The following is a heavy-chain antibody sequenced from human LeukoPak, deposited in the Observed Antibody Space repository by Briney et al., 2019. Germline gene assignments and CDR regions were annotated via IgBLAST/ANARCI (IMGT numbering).Heavy chain of an antibody. CDR2: INHSGST. V-gene: IGHV4-34*01. J-gene: IGHJ1*01. CDR3: ARGHPPLRYYGSGSYYLRRAGYFQH. CDR1: GGSMSSYY. Sequence: SETLSLTCTVSGGSMSSYYWSWIRQPPGKGLEWIGEINHSGSTNFNPSLKSRVTISVDTSKNQFSLKLSSVTAADTAVYYCARGHPPLRYYGSGSYYLRRAGYFQHWGQGTLVTVSS. D-gene: IGHD3-10*01.